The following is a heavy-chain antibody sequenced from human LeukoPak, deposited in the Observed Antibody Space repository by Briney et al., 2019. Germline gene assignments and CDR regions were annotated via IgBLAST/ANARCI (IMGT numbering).Heavy chain of an antibody. CDR3: ARFPGLSYSSWYDYDAFDI. D-gene: IGHD6-13*01. CDR2: ITPIFGTA. J-gene: IGHJ3*02. V-gene: IGHV1-69*13. Sequence: SVKDSCKACRCTLRRYAIRWVRQPAGQGGEWMGGITPIFGTANYAQKFQGRVTITADESTSTAYMELSSLRSEDTAVYYCARFPGLSYSSWYDYDAFDIWGQGTMVTVSS. CDR1: RCTLRRYA.